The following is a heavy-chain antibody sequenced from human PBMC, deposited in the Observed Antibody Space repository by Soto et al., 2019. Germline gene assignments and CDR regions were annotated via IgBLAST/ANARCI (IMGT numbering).Heavy chain of an antibody. CDR3: ASDSRFGYGMDV. CDR1: GFTFSTYY. CDR2: ISSSSHTI. Sequence: EVQLVESGGGLVQPGGSLRLSCAASGFTFSTYYMNWVRQAPGKGLEWLSYISSSSHTIYYADSVKGRFTISRDNAKNSLYLQMNSLRDEDTAIYYCASDSRFGYGMDVWGQGTTVTVSS. V-gene: IGHV3-48*02. D-gene: IGHD3-16*01. J-gene: IGHJ6*02.